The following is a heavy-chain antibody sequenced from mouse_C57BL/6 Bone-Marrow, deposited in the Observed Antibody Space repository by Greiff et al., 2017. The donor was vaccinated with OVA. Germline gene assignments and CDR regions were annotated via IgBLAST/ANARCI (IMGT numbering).Heavy chain of an antibody. CDR2: INPNNGGT. CDR3: ARSYDGYYDYAMDY. D-gene: IGHD2-3*01. CDR1: GYTFTDYY. Sequence: EVQLHQSGPELVKPGASVKISCKASGYTFTDYYMNWVKQSHGKSLEWIGDINPNNGGTSYNQKFKGKATLTVDKSSSTAYMELRSLTSEDSAVYYCARSYDGYYDYAMDYWGQGTSVTVSS. V-gene: IGHV1-26*01. J-gene: IGHJ4*01.